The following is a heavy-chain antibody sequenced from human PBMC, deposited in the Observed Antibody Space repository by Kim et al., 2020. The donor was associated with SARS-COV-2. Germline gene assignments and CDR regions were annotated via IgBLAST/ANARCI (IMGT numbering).Heavy chain of an antibody. Sequence: GGSLRLSCAASGFTFSSYSMNWVRQAPGKGLEWVSSISPSYSYIYYADSMKGRFTISRDNALNSLYLQMNSLRAEDTAVYYCARAPSGYEDYWGQGTLVT. CDR2: ISPSYSYI. J-gene: IGHJ4*02. V-gene: IGHV3-21*01. CDR1: GFTFSSYS. CDR3: ARAPSGYEDY. D-gene: IGHD5-12*01.